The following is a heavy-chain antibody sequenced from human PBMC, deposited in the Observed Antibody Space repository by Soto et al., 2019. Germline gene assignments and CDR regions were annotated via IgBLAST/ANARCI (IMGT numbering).Heavy chain of an antibody. V-gene: IGHV1-2*04. Sequence: ASVKVSCKASGYTFTGYYMHWVRQAPGQGLEWMGWINPNSGGTNYAQKFQGWVTMTRDTSISTAYMELSRLRSDDTAVYYCARGVYSSSWYNWFDPWGQGTLVTVSS. CDR1: GYTFTGYY. J-gene: IGHJ5*02. D-gene: IGHD6-13*01. CDR2: INPNSGGT. CDR3: ARGVYSSSWYNWFDP.